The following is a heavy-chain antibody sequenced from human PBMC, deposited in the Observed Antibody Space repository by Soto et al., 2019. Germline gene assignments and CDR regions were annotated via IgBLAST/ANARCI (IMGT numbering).Heavy chain of an antibody. J-gene: IGHJ4*02. CDR1: GFTFSNAW. Sequence: XXSLRLSFAASGFTFSNAWMHWVLQAPGRGLEWVGRIKGKTDGGTTDYAAPVKGRFTISRDDSKNTLYLQMNSLKTEDTALYYCTTDRDGRANYWGQGTLVTVSS. V-gene: IGHV3-15*07. CDR3: TTDRDGRANY. D-gene: IGHD1-26*01. CDR2: IKGKTDGGTT.